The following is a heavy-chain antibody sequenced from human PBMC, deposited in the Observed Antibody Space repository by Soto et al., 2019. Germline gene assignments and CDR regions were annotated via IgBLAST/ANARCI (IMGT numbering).Heavy chain of an antibody. CDR1: GFTFSSYG. J-gene: IGHJ4*02. Sequence: QVQLVESGGGVVQPGRSLRLSCAASGFTFSSYGMHWVRQAPGKGLEWVAVIWYDGSNKYYADSVKGRFTISRDNSKNTLYLQMNSLRAEDTAVYYCARASLHPVPLDYWGQGTLVTVSS. D-gene: IGHD4-17*01. CDR2: IWYDGSNK. V-gene: IGHV3-33*01. CDR3: ARASLHPVPLDY.